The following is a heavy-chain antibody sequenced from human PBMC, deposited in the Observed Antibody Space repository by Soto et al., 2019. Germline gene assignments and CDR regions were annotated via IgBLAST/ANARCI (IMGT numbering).Heavy chain of an antibody. CDR3: ARHLMVGATTWWFDP. D-gene: IGHD1-26*01. J-gene: IGHJ5*02. CDR2: IYYSGST. Sequence: SETLSLTCTVSGGSISSSSYYWGWIRQPPGRGLEWIGSIYYSGSTYYNPSLKSRVTISVDTSKNQFSLKLSSVTAADTAVYYCARHLMVGATTWWFDPWGQGTLVTVSS. V-gene: IGHV4-39*01. CDR1: GGSISSSSYY.